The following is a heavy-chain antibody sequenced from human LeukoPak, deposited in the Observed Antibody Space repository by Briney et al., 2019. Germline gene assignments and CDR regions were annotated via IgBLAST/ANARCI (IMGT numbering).Heavy chain of an antibody. Sequence: GGSLRLSCAASGFTVSSNYMTWVRQAPGKGLEWVSLIYGGSTNYADSVRGRFTISRDNSKNTLYLQMNSLRAEDTALYYCAKHMRGGTAEQYFQHWGQGTLVTVSS. CDR2: IYGGST. CDR3: AKHMRGGTAEQYFQH. D-gene: IGHD4-11*01. J-gene: IGHJ1*01. CDR1: GFTVSSNY. V-gene: IGHV3-66*04.